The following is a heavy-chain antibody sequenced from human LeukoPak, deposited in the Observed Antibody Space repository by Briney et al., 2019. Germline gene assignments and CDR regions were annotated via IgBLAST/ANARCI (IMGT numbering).Heavy chain of an antibody. Sequence: SVKVSCKASGGTFSSYAISWVRQAPGQGLEWMGGIIPIFGTANYAQKFQGRVTITADESTYTAYMDLSSLRSEDTAVYYCASYAGAYCGGDCYPPAAYWGQGTLVTVSS. CDR3: ASYAGAYCGGDCYPPAAY. V-gene: IGHV1-69*01. J-gene: IGHJ4*02. D-gene: IGHD2-21*01. CDR1: GGTFSSYA. CDR2: IIPIFGTA.